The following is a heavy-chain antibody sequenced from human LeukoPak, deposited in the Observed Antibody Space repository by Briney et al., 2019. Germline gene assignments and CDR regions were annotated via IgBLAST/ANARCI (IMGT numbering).Heavy chain of an antibody. D-gene: IGHD4/OR15-4a*01. Sequence: ASVKVSCKVSGHSLTELSMHWVRQAPGKGLEWMGGFDPESGETVYAQDFQGRITMTDDTSTNTAYMELSRLRFEDTAVYYCATRWKLVPSFDYWGQGTLVTVSS. J-gene: IGHJ4*02. CDR3: ATRWKLVPSFDY. CDR2: FDPESGET. CDR1: GHSLTELS. V-gene: IGHV1-24*01.